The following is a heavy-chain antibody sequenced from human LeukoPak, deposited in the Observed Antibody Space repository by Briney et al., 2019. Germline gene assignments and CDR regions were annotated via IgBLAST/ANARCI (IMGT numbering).Heavy chain of an antibody. Sequence: GRSLRLSCAASGFTFSNYAMSWVRQAPGKGLEWVSGISGSGGNTFYADSVKGRFTISRDNSKNTLYLQMNSLRAEDTAVYYCAKDFYDSSGYPDNFDYWGQGSLVTVSS. J-gene: IGHJ4*02. CDR3: AKDFYDSSGYPDNFDY. CDR1: GFTFSNYA. D-gene: IGHD3-22*01. CDR2: ISGSGGNT. V-gene: IGHV3-23*01.